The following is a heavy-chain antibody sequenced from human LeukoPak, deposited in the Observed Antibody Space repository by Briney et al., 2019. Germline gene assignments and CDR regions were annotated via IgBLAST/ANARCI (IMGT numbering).Heavy chain of an antibody. D-gene: IGHD2-2*02. J-gene: IGHJ3*02. V-gene: IGHV4-59*01. CDR3: ARVGGDIVVVPAAIGAFDI. Sequence: SETLSLTCTVSGGSISSYYWSWIRQPPGKGLEWIGYIYYSGSTNYNPSLKSRVTISVDTSKNQFSLELSSVTAADTAVYYCARVGGDIVVVPAAIGAFDIWGQGTMVTVSS. CDR1: GGSISSYY. CDR2: IYYSGST.